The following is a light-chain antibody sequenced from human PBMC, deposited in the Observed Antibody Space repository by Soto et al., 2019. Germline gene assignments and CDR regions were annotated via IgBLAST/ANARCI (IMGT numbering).Light chain of an antibody. CDR3: QQRSNWPPT. CDR2: DAS. J-gene: IGKJ4*01. V-gene: IGKV3-11*01. Sequence: EIVLTQSPVTLSLSPGERATLSCRASQSVSSFLAWYQEKPGQAPRLLIYDASNRATGIPVRFSGSGSGTDFTLTISSLEPEDFAVYYCQQRSNWPPTFGGGTKVDIK. CDR1: QSVSSF.